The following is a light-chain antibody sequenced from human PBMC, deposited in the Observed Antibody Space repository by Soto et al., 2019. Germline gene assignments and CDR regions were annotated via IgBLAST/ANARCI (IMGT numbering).Light chain of an antibody. CDR2: VNSDGSH. Sequence: QLVLTQSPSASASLGASVKLTCTLSSGHSSYAIAWHQQQPEKGPRYLMKVNSDGSHSKGDGIPARFSGSSSGAERYLTISSLQSEDEADYYCQTWDTAIRVFGGGTKVTVL. CDR1: SGHSSYA. CDR3: QTWDTAIRV. J-gene: IGLJ2*01. V-gene: IGLV4-69*01.